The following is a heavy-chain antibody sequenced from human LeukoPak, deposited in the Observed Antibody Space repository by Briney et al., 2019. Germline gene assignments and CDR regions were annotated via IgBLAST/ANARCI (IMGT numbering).Heavy chain of an antibody. J-gene: IGHJ4*02. V-gene: IGHV4-4*02. CDR2: IYHSGST. Sequence: SETLSLTCAVSGGSISSSNWWSWVRQPPGKGLEWIGEIYHSGSTNYNPSLKSRVTISVDKSKNQFSLKLSSVTAADTAVYYCASKVAGFFYFDYWGQGTLVTVSS. CDR3: ASKVAGFFYFDY. D-gene: IGHD6-19*01. CDR1: GGSISSSNW.